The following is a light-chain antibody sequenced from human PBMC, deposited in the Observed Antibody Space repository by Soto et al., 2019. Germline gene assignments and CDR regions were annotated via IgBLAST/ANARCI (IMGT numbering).Light chain of an antibody. V-gene: IGKV1-9*01. Sequence: IQLTPSPASLYSSXSAGVTISXXASQGISSYLAWYQQKPGKAPKLLIYTASTLQSGVPSRFSGSGSGTDFTLTISSLQPDDFATYYCLQLNSYPRTFGQGTKVDIK. CDR3: LQLNSYPRT. CDR2: TAS. J-gene: IGKJ1*01. CDR1: QGISSY.